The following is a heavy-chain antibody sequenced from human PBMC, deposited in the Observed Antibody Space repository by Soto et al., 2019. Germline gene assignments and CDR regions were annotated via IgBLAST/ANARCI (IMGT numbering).Heavy chain of an antibody. CDR3: AKDDALCPLDY. CDR1: GLSFSSYA. J-gene: IGHJ4*02. CDR2: ISGSGGST. Sequence: XKSLRLYCAACGLSFSSYAMSWVRQAPGKGLGWVSAISGSGGSTYYADSVKGRFTISRDNSKNTLYLQMNSLRAEDTAVYYCAKDDALCPLDYCGQGTLVTVSS. V-gene: IGHV3-23*01.